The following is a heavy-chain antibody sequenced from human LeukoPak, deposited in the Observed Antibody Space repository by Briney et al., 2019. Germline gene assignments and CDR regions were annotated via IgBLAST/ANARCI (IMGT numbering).Heavy chain of an antibody. J-gene: IGHJ4*02. Sequence: PSGTLSLTCAVSGGSISSSNWWSWVRQPPGKGLEWIGEIYHSGSTNYNPSLKSRVTISVDKSKNQFSPKLSSVTAADTAVYYCARALWFGETRLDYWGQGTLVTVSS. CDR3: ARALWFGETRLDY. D-gene: IGHD3-10*01. V-gene: IGHV4-4*02. CDR2: IYHSGST. CDR1: GGSISSSNW.